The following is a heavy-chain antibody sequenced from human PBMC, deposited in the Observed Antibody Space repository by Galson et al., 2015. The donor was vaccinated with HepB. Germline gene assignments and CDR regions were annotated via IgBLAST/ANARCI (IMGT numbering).Heavy chain of an antibody. J-gene: IGHJ5*02. Sequence: SVKVSCKASGYTFTGYYMHWVRQAPGQGLEWMGRINPNSGGTNYAQKFQGRVTMTRDTSISTAYMELSRLRSDDTAVYYCARVVPNSPRAAAGTVWFDPWGQGTLVTVSS. CDR1: GYTFTGYY. CDR2: INPNSGGT. D-gene: IGHD6-13*01. V-gene: IGHV1-2*06. CDR3: ARVVPNSPRAAAGTVWFDP.